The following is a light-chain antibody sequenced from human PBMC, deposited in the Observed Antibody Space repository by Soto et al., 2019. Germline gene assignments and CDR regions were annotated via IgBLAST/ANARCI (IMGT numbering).Light chain of an antibody. CDR3: CSSAPESTYV. CDR1: SDDVGAYNS. V-gene: IGLV2-23*01. Sequence: LAQPASVSGSPGQSITISCTGTSDDVGAYNSVSWYQQLPHKAPQVILYKGTQRPSGVSSRFSGSTSGNAASLTISGLQADDEADYFCCSSAPESTYVFGTGTKVTV. J-gene: IGLJ1*01. CDR2: KGT.